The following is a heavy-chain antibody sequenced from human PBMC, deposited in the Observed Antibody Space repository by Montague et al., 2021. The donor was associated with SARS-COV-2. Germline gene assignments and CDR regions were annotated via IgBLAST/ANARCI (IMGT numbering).Heavy chain of an antibody. D-gene: IGHD3-22*01. J-gene: IGHJ4*02. CDR2: ISSSSSYI. CDR1: GFTFSSYS. V-gene: IGHV3-21*01. Sequence: SLRLSCAASGFTFSSYSMNWARQAPGKGLEWVSSISSSSSYIYYADSVKGRFTISRDNAKNSLYLQMNSLRAEDTAVYYCARDRGGYYSVFDYWGQGTLVTVSS. CDR3: ARDRGGYYSVFDY.